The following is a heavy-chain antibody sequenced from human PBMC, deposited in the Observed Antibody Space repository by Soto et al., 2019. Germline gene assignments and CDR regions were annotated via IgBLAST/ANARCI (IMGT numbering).Heavy chain of an antibody. CDR2: ISYSGSST. D-gene: IGHD3-9*01. CDR3: AKPYYDILTGYFGYFDY. Sequence: GGSLRLSCVASGFTFSSYAMHWVRQAPGKGLEWVSIISYSGSSTYYADSVKGRFTISRDNAKNTLYLQMNSLRAEDTAVYYCAKPYYDILTGYFGYFDYWGQGTLVTVSS. J-gene: IGHJ4*02. V-gene: IGHV3-30-3*02. CDR1: GFTFSSYA.